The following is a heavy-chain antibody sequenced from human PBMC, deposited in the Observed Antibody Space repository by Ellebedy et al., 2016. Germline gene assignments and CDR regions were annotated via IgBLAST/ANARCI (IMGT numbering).Heavy chain of an antibody. D-gene: IGHD2-2*01. J-gene: IGHJ4*03. CDR1: GFIFTNYW. CDR3: VKMPDFDY. Sequence: GASLKISCAASGFIFTNYWMSWVRQAPGKGLEWVANIRQDGKEAHYMDSVRGRFTILRDNTKDSLHLQMNSLTTEDTAVYYCVKMPDFDYWGQGTLVTVSS. V-gene: IGHV3-7*01. CDR2: IRQDGKEA.